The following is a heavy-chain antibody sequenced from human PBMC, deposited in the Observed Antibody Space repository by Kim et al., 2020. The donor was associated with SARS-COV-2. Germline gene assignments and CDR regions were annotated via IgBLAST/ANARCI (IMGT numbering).Heavy chain of an antibody. J-gene: IGHJ4*02. CDR1: GFTFNYFE. CDR2: IGSSGSII. Sequence: GGSLRLSCAAPGFTFNYFEMNWVRQAPGKGLEWVSYIGSSGSIIYYADSVKGRFTISRDNAKNSLYLQMNSLRAEDTAVYYCARDNNGYNYIDYWGQGTLVTVSS. V-gene: IGHV3-48*03. CDR3: ARDNNGYNYIDY. D-gene: IGHD5-12*01.